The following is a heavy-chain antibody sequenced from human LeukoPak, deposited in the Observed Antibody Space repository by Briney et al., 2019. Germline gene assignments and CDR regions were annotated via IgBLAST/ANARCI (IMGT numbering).Heavy chain of an antibody. CDR1: GGSISSYY. D-gene: IGHD3-3*01. J-gene: IGHJ5*02. Sequence: SETLSLTCTVSGGSISSYYWSWIRQPAGQGLEWIGRIYTSGSTNYNPSLKSRVTMSVDTSKNQFSLKLSSVTAADTAVYYCAREEALYDFWSGYYRVSWFDPWGQGTLVTVSS. CDR2: IYTSGST. V-gene: IGHV4-4*07. CDR3: AREEALYDFWSGYYRVSWFDP.